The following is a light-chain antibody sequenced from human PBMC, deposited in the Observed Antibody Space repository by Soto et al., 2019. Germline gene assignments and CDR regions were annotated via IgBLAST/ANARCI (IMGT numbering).Light chain of an antibody. CDR3: QQNYSTPLA. V-gene: IGKV1-39*01. Sequence: DIQMTQSPFSLSASVGDRVTITCRASQSINRDLNWYQQKPGKAPNLLIYAAFTLESGVPSRFSGSGSVTDFTLTISSLQLEDFATYYCQQNYSTPLAFGGGTKVDIK. CDR2: AAF. CDR1: QSINRD. J-gene: IGKJ4*01.